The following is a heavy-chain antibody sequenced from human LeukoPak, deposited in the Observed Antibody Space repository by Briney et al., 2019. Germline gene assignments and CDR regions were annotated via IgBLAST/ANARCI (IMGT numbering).Heavy chain of an antibody. V-gene: IGHV3-21*01. CDR2: ISSSSSYI. CDR1: GFTFSSYS. D-gene: IGHD4-17*01. CDR3: ARVLYGANYYYYMDV. Sequence: GGSLRLSCAASGFTFSSYSMNWVRQAPGKGLGWVSSISSSSSYIYYADSVKGRFTISRDNAKNSLCLQMNSLRAEDTAVYYCARVLYGANYYYYMDVWGEGTTVTVSS. J-gene: IGHJ6*03.